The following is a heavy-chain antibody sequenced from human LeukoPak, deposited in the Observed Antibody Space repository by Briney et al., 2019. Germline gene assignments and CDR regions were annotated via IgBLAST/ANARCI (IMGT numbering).Heavy chain of an antibody. D-gene: IGHD1-14*01. CDR1: GGTFSSYA. CDR2: IIPIFGTA. V-gene: IGHV1-69*13. Sequence: SVKVSCKASGGTFSSYAISWVRQAPGQGLEWMGGIIPIFGTANYAQKFQGRVTITADESTSTAYMELSSLRSEDTAVYYCARHGTGPYYYYYMDVWGKGTTVTISS. J-gene: IGHJ6*03. CDR3: ARHGTGPYYYYYMDV.